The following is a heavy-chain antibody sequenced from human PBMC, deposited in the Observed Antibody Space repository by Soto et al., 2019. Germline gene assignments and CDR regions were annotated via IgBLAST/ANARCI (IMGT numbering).Heavy chain of an antibody. CDR1: GYTFTSYG. J-gene: IGHJ3*02. V-gene: IGHV1-18*04. D-gene: IGHD3-22*01. CDR3: AREPAYYYDSSGYDAALDAFDI. Sequence: GASVKVSCKASGYTFTSYGISWARQAPGQGLEWMGWISAYNGNTNYAQKLQGRVTMTTDTSTSTAYMELRSLRSDDTAVYYCAREPAYYYDSSGYDAALDAFDIWGQGTMVTVSS. CDR2: ISAYNGNT.